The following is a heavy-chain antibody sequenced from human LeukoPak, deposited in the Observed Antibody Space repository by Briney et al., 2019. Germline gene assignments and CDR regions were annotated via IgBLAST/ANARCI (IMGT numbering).Heavy chain of an antibody. D-gene: IGHD3-10*01. CDR1: GGSFSGYY. CDR3: VVLFRRGSGSYYIDY. Sequence: QSSETLSLTCAVYGGSFSGYYWSWIRQPPGKGLEWIGEINRSGSTNYNPSLKSRVTISVDTSKNQFSLKLRSATAADTAAYYCVVLFRRGSGSYYIDYWGQGTLVTVSS. CDR2: INRSGST. J-gene: IGHJ4*02. V-gene: IGHV4-34*01.